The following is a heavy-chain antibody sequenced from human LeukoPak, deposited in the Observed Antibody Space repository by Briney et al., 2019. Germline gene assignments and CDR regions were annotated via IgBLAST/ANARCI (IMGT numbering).Heavy chain of an antibody. CDR1: GYTFTSYG. D-gene: IGHD1-26*01. CDR2: ISAYNGNT. V-gene: IGHV1-18*01. Sequence: GASVKVPCKASGYTFTSYGISWVRQAPGQGLEWMGWISAYNGNTNYAQKLQGRVTMTTDTSTSTAYMELRSLRSDDTAVYYCARDRAGWELTGNFDYWGQGTLATVSS. J-gene: IGHJ4*02. CDR3: ARDRAGWELTGNFDY.